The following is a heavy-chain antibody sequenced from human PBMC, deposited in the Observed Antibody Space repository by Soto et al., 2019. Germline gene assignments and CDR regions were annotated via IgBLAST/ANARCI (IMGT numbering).Heavy chain of an antibody. CDR1: GYTFTSYG. J-gene: IGHJ6*02. V-gene: IGHV1-18*01. CDR2: ISAYNGNT. CDR3: ARVKYSPPYYYCCGMDV. D-gene: IGHD5-18*01. Sequence: QVQLVQSGAEVKKPGASVKVSCKASGYTFTSYGISWVRQAPGQGLEWMGWISAYNGNTNYAQKLQGRVTMTTDTSTRTAYMELRSLRSDDTAVYYCARVKYSPPYYYCCGMDVWGQGTMVTVSS.